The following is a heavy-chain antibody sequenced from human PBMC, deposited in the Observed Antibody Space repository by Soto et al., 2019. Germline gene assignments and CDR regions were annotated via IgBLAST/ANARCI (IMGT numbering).Heavy chain of an antibody. J-gene: IGHJ4*01. V-gene: IGHV3-15*07. CDR1: GFTFTNAW. CDR2: IKSKTDGGTT. Sequence: PGGSLRLSWAASGFTFTNAWINWVRQAPGKGLEWVGRIKSKTDGGTTDYAEPVKGRFAISRDDSNNMVYLQMNSLKIEDTAVYYCTTDSYSTIIIVRFDNWGHGTLVTVSS. CDR3: TTDSYSTIIIVRFDN. D-gene: IGHD3-22*01.